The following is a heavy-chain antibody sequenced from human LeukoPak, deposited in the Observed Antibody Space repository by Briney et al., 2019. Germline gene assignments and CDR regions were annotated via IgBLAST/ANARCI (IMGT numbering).Heavy chain of an antibody. V-gene: IGHV4-4*07. CDR2: IYSSGST. CDR3: ARDQVGGTWYFDL. D-gene: IGHD1-26*01. Sequence: SETLSLTCTVSGGSISNYYWSWIRQPAGKGLEWIGRIYSSGSTTYNPSLESRVTLSVDTSKNQFSLKLSSVTAADTAVYYCARDQVGGTWYFDLWGRGTLVTVSS. CDR1: GGSISNYY. J-gene: IGHJ2*01.